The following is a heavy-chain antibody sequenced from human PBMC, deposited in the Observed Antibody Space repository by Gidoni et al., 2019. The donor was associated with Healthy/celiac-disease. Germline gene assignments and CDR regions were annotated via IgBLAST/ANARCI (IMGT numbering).Heavy chain of an antibody. CDR1: GGSFSGYY. V-gene: IGHV4-34*01. CDR2: INHSGST. D-gene: IGHD3-22*01. CDR3: ARGRRYYYDSSGYYCVPYDY. J-gene: IGHJ4*02. Sequence: QVQLQQWGAGLLKHSETLSLTCAVYGGSFSGYYWSWIRQPPGKGLEWIGEINHSGSTNYNPPLKSRVTISVDTSKNQFSLKLSSVTAADTAVYYCARGRRYYYDSSGYYCVPYDYWGQGTLVTVSS.